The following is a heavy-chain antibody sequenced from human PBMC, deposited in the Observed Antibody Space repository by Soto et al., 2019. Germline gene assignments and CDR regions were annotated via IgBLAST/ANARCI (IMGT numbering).Heavy chain of an antibody. CDR2: ISSNGGTT. V-gene: IGHV3-64*01. J-gene: IGHJ4*02. CDR3: ARGGRGYEFDY. Sequence: EVQLVESGGGLVQPGGSLRLSCAASGFTFSSYAMHWVRQAPGKGLEYVSVISSNGGTTYYANSVKGRFTISRDNSKNTLDLQMGSLRAEDMAVYYCARGGRGYEFDYWGQGTLVTVSS. CDR1: GFTFSSYA. D-gene: IGHD5-12*01.